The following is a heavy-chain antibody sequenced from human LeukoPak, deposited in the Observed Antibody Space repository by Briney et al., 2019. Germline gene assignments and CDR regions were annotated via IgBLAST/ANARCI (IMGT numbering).Heavy chain of an antibody. CDR1: GFTFSSYS. CDR2: ISSSSSYI. J-gene: IGHJ3*02. D-gene: IGHD2-21*01. Sequence: PGGSLRLSCAASGFTFSSYSMNWVRQAPGKGLEWVSSISSSSSYIYYADSVKGRFTISRENAKNSLYLQMNSLRAEDTAVYYCARGHIVVVIATDDAFDIWGQGTMVTVSS. CDR3: ARGHIVVVIATDDAFDI. V-gene: IGHV3-21*01.